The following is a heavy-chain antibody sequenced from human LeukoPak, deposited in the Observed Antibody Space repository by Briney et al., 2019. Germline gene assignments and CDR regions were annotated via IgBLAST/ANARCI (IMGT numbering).Heavy chain of an antibody. V-gene: IGHV4-30-2*01. CDR2: IYHSGST. CDR3: AREVRLGELSSFDY. J-gene: IGHJ4*02. CDR1: GGSISSGGYY. D-gene: IGHD3-16*02. Sequence: SETLSLTCTVSGGSISSGGYYWSWIRQPPGKGLEWIGYIYHSGSTYYNPSLKSRVTISVDRSKNQFSLKLSSVTAADTAVYYCAREVRLGELSSFDYWGQGTLVTVSS.